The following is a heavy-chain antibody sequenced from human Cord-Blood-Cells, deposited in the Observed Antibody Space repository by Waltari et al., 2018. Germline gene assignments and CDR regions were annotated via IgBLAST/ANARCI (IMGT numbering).Heavy chain of an antibody. Sequence: QVQLQPWGAGLLKPSETVSLPCAVSGWCLSVYYWSWLRQPPGEGLEWIGEINHRGSTKYNPSLKSRVTISVDTSKNQFSLKLSSVTAADTAVYYCARHYGSGSYSNWFDPWGQGTLVTVSS. CDR3: ARHYGSGSYSNWFDP. D-gene: IGHD3-10*01. V-gene: IGHV4-34*01. CDR1: GWCLSVYY. J-gene: IGHJ5*02. CDR2: INHRGST.